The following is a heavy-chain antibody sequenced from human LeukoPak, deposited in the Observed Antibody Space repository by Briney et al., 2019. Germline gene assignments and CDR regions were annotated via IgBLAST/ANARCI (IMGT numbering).Heavy chain of an antibody. CDR1: GFIFSNYE. V-gene: IGHV3-21*05. D-gene: IGHD2/OR15-2a*01. J-gene: IGHJ6*02. CDR2: ISSSSGYI. Sequence: GGSLRLSCAGSGFIFSNYEMNWVRQAPGKGLEWVSFISSSSGYIYYADSVKGRFTISRDNAKNSLHLQMNSLRAEDTAVYYCARDPGNYYGMDVWGQGTTVTVSS. CDR3: ARDPGNYYGMDV.